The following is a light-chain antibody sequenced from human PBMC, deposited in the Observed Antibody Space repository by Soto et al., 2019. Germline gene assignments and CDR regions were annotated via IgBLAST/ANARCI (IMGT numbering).Light chain of an antibody. V-gene: IGKV3D-15*01. CDR3: QHYNHWLWT. Sequence: IVFTQSPATLSLSPGDRATLSCRASQSVNNFLAWYQQKPGQTPRLLIYDASKRATGIPGRFSGSGSGTEFTITISSLKSEDSAVYYCQHYNHWLWTFGQGTKVDIK. CDR2: DAS. J-gene: IGKJ1*01. CDR1: QSVNNF.